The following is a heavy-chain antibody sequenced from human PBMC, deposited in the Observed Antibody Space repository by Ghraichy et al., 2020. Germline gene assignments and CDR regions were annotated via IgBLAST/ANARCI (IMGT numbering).Heavy chain of an antibody. D-gene: IGHD2-2*01. J-gene: IGHJ6*02. CDR2: ISGSGSFI. CDR1: GFTFGNYN. CDR3: ARVQDIVVIPTVHGMDV. Sequence: LNISCAASGFTFGNYNMDWVRQAPGKGLEWVSSISGSGSFIYYADSVKGRFTISRDNARSSLYLQMNSLRAGDTAVYYCARVQDIVVIPTVHGMDVWGQGTTVTVSS. V-gene: IGHV3-21*01.